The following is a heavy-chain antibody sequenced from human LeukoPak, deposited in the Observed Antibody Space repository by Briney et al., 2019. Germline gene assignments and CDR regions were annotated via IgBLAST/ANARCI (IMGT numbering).Heavy chain of an antibody. CDR2: ISSGSSTI. CDR3: ARANGYSSGY. D-gene: IGHD6-19*01. Sequence: GGSLRLSCAASGFTFSNYGMNWVRQAPGKGLEWVSYISSGSSTIYYADSVKGRFTISRDNAKNSLYLQMNSLRDEDTAVYYCARANGYSSGYWGQGTLVTVSS. CDR1: GFTFSNYG. J-gene: IGHJ4*02. V-gene: IGHV3-48*02.